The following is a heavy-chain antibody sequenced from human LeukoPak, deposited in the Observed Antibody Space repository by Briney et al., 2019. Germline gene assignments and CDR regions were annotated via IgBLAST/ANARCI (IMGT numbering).Heavy chain of an antibody. D-gene: IGHD4/OR15-4a*01. V-gene: IGHV3-49*04. CDR1: GFSFGDYA. J-gene: IGHJ4*02. Sequence: GRSLRLSCTASGFSFGDYAMSWVRLAPGKGMEWVGFIRSKAYGGTTEYAASVKGRFTISRDDSKSTAYLQMNSLKTEDTAVYYCARENYGADNWGQGTLVTVS. CDR2: IRSKAYGGTT. CDR3: ARENYGADN.